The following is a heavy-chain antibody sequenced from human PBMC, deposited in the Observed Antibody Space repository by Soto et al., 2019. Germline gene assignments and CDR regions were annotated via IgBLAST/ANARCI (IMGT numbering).Heavy chain of an antibody. J-gene: IGHJ4*02. CDR3: ARHYGDYRGNFGY. CDR1: GFTVSSNY. Sequence: EVQLVESGGGLVQPGGSLRLSCAASGFTVSSNYMSWVRQAPGKGLEWVSVIYSGGSTYYADSVKGRFTISRHNSKITMYLQMNSLRAEDTAVYYCARHYGDYRGNFGYWGQGTLVTVSS. V-gene: IGHV3-53*04. D-gene: IGHD4-17*01. CDR2: IYSGGST.